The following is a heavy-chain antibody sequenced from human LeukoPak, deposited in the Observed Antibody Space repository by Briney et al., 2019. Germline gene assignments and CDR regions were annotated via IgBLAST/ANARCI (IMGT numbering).Heavy chain of an antibody. CDR2: IYYSGNT. D-gene: IGHD3/OR15-3a*01. CDR1: GVSISSSNSY. V-gene: IGHV4-39*01. Sequence: SETLSLTCTVSGVSISSSNSYWGCIRQPPGKGLEWIGSIYYSGNTYYNASLKSQVSISIDTSTNQFSLRLTSVTAADTAVYYCARQTGSGLFILPGGQGTLVTVSS. CDR3: ARQTGSGLFILP. J-gene: IGHJ4*02.